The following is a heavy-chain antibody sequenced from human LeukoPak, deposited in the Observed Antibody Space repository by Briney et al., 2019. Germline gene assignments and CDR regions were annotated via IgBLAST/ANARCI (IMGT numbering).Heavy chain of an antibody. J-gene: IGHJ3*02. CDR2: TYYSSKWYN. CDR1: GDSVSSNSAA. V-gene: IGHV6-1*01. Sequence: SQTLSLTCAISGDSVSSNSAAWNWIRQSPSRGLEWLGRTYYSSKWYNDYAVSVKSRITINPDTSRNQFSLQLNSVTPEDTALYYCARGAVAVRNAFDIWGQGTMVTVSS. D-gene: IGHD6-19*01. CDR3: ARGAVAVRNAFDI.